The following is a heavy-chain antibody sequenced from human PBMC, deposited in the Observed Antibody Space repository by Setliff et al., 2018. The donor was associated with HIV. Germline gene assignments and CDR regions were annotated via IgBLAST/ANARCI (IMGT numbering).Heavy chain of an antibody. CDR3: ARYKWNNWIFGWFDP. D-gene: IGHD1-20*01. Sequence: GESLKISCAASGLTFSTHSMNWVRQAPGKGLEWVSYISGSSSPIYYADSVKGRFTISRDNAKNSLYLQMNSLRAEDTAVYYCARYKWNNWIFGWFDPWGQGTQVTVSS. J-gene: IGHJ5*02. CDR2: ISGSSSPI. V-gene: IGHV3-48*04. CDR1: GLTFSTHS.